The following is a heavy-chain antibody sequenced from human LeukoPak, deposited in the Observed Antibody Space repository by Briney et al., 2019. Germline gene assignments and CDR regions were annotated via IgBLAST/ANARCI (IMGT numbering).Heavy chain of an antibody. J-gene: IGHJ4*02. CDR2: INTDGSST. V-gene: IGHV3-74*01. CDR1: GFTFSNYW. CDR3: ARGFVLEPAAITDY. D-gene: IGHD2-2*01. Sequence: PGGSLRLSCAASGFTFSNYWMHWVRQAPGKGLVWVSRINTDGSSTTYADSVKGRFTISRDNAKNTLYLQMNSLRAEGTAVYYCARGFVLEPAAITDYWGPGTLVTVSS.